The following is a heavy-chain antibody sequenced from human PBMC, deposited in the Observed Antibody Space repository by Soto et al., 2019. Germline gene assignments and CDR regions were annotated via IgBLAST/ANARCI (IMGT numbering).Heavy chain of an antibody. CDR3: ARDTVSGIYDIWTPLDY. V-gene: IGHV3-48*01. J-gene: IGHJ4*02. Sequence: EVQLVESGGGLVQPGGSLRLSCAASGFTFSSYSMNWVRQAPGKGLEWVSYISSSSSTIYYADSVKGRFTISRDNAKNSLYLQMNSLRAEDTAVYYCARDTVSGIYDIWTPLDYWGQGTLVTVSS. CDR1: GFTFSSYS. D-gene: IGHD3-9*01. CDR2: ISSSSSTI.